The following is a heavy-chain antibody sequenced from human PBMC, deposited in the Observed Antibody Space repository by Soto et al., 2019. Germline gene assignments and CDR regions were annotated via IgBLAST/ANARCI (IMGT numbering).Heavy chain of an antibody. V-gene: IGHV3-11*06. J-gene: IGHJ4*02. D-gene: IGHD3-10*01. Sequence: PGGSLRLSCEASGFTFSDFYMSWIRLAPGKGLEWLSYISPNSNYREYAESVKGRHTISRDNAKNSLSLQMNSLRVEDTAVYYCVRSASGIGCDYWGQGTLVTVSS. CDR3: VRSASGIGCDY. CDR1: GFTFSDFY. CDR2: ISPNSNYR.